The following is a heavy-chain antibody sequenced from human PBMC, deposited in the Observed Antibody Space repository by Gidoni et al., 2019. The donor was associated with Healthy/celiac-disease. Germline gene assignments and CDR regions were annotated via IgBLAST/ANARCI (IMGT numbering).Heavy chain of an antibody. CDR3: TTSHYDYVWGSYI. CDR1: GFTFSNAW. D-gene: IGHD3-16*01. Sequence: EVQLVESGGGLVKPGGSLRLSCAASGFTFSNAWMSWVRQAPGKGLEWVGRIKSKTDGGTTDYAAPVKGRFTISRDDSKNTLYLQMNSLKTEDTAVYYCTTSHYDYVWGSYIWGQGTLVTVSS. V-gene: IGHV3-15*01. CDR2: IKSKTDGGTT. J-gene: IGHJ4*02.